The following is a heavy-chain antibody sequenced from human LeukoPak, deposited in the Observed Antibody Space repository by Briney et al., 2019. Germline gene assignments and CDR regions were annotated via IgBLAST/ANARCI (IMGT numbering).Heavy chain of an antibody. Sequence: SETLSLTCTVSSGSIGTYYWSWIRQPPGKGLEWIGYIYYNGYTDYNPSLKSRVTISLHTSKNQFSLKLSSVTAADTAVYYCARDRHWTNDWVFDYWGQGTLVTVSS. J-gene: IGHJ4*02. V-gene: IGHV4-59*01. CDR1: SGSIGTYY. CDR3: ARDRHWTNDWVFDY. D-gene: IGHD1/OR15-1a*01. CDR2: IYYNGYT.